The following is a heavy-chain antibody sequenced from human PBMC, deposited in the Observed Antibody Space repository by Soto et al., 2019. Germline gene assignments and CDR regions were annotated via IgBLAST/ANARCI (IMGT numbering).Heavy chain of an antibody. CDR3: AKDQFKGYGPKWGDYSNPYYYYGMDV. Sequence: GGSLRLSCAASGFTFSSYAMSWVRQAPGKGLEWVSAISGSGGSTYYADSVKGRFTISRDNSKNTLYLQMNSLRAEDTAVYYCAKDQFKGYGPKWGDYSNPYYYYGMDVWGQGTTVTVSS. CDR1: GFTFSSYA. D-gene: IGHD4-4*01. V-gene: IGHV3-23*01. J-gene: IGHJ6*02. CDR2: ISGSGGST.